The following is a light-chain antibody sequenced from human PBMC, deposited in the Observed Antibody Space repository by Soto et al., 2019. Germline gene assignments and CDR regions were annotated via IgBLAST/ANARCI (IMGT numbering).Light chain of an antibody. J-gene: IGKJ4*01. Sequence: EIQMTQSPSTLSASVGDRVTISCRAIQSISSWLAWYQQKPGKAPTLLIYKASTLQSGVPSRFSGSGSGTDFTLTISSLQAEDFATYYCQQLSTYPSTFGGGTKVDIK. CDR3: QQLSTYPST. CDR1: QSISSW. CDR2: KAS. V-gene: IGKV1-5*03.